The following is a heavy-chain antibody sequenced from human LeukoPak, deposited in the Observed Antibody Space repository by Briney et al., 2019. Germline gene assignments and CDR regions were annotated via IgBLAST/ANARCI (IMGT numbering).Heavy chain of an antibody. D-gene: IGHD6-19*01. CDR3: ARPAYSSGWYTGPYGMDV. CDR1: GFTFSGSA. Sequence: PGGSLRLSCAASGFTFSGSAMHWVRQASGKGLEWVGRIRSKANSYATAYAASVKGRFTISRDDSKNTAYLQMNSLKTEDTAVYYCARPAYSSGWYTGPYGMDVWGQGTTVTVSS. J-gene: IGHJ6*02. CDR2: IRSKANSYAT. V-gene: IGHV3-73*01.